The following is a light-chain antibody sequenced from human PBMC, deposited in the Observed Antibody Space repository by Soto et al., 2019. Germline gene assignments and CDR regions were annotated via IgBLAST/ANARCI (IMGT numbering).Light chain of an antibody. Sequence: IVLTQSPGTLSLSPGERATLSCRASQSVSSNYLAWYQQKPGQAPRLLIYGASSRATGIPDRFSGSGSGTDFTLTISRLEPEDFAVYYCQQYGSSLFTFGPGTKVDIK. V-gene: IGKV3-20*01. J-gene: IGKJ3*01. CDR1: QSVSSNY. CDR3: QQYGSSLFT. CDR2: GAS.